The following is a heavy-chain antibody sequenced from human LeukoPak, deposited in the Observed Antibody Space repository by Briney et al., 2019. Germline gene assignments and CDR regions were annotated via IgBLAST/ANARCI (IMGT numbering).Heavy chain of an antibody. J-gene: IGHJ1*01. D-gene: IGHD4-23*01. Sequence: GGSLRLSCVASGFSLSGYWMYWVRQAPGKGLMYISRNNGDGSTTNYADVVKGRFTISRDNSKNTLYLQMNSLRAEDTAVYYCARAGDYGGNSVYFQHWGQGTLVTVSS. CDR1: GFSLSGYW. CDR3: ARAGDYGGNSVYFQH. CDR2: NNGDGSTT. V-gene: IGHV3-74*01.